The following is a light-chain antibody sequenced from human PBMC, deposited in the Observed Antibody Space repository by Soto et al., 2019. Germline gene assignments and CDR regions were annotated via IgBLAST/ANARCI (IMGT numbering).Light chain of an antibody. CDR2: GAS. CDR1: QSVGSA. V-gene: IGKV3-15*01. CDR3: RQYKNWPPLT. J-gene: IGKJ4*01. Sequence: EIVMTQSPATLSVSPRETATLSCRASQSVGSAVAWYQHKPGQAPRLLIVGASIRATGVPGRFSGGGSGTEFTLTISSLQSGDFAVYYCRQYKNWPPLTFGGGTTVEIK.